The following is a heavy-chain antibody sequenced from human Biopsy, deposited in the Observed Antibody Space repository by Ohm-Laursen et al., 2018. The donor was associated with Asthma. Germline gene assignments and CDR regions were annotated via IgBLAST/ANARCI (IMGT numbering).Heavy chain of an antibody. J-gene: IGHJ4*02. CDR2: ISFDGSNE. D-gene: IGHD1-26*01. CDR3: AKELFPGWELRRGPNS. Sequence: SLRLSCAASGFSFSNFGMHWVRQAPGKGLEWVAVISFDGSNEDYADSVKGRFTISRDNSKNTLFLEMNSLRPEDTAVYYCAKELFPGWELRRGPNSWGQGTLVTVSS. V-gene: IGHV3-30*18. CDR1: GFSFSNFG.